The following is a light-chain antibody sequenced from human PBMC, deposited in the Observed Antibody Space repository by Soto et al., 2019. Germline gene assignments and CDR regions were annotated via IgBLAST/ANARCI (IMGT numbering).Light chain of an antibody. J-gene: IGKJ4*01. V-gene: IGKV3-20*01. CDR3: QQYGSSPLT. CDR1: QTVSSNF. CDR2: GAS. Sequence: EIVLTQSPGTLSLSPGERATLSCRASQTVSSNFLAWFQQKPGLAPRFVIYGASSRATGIPDRFSGSGSGSDFTLTINRLEPEDFAVYYCQQYGSSPLTFGGGTKVVIK.